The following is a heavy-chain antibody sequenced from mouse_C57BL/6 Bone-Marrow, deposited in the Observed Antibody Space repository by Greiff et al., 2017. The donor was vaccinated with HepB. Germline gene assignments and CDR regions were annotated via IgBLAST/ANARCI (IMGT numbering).Heavy chain of an antibody. CDR3: TISYWYFDV. V-gene: IGHV14-4*01. Sequence: VQLQQSGAELVRPGASVKLSCTASGLNIKDDYMHWVKQRPEQGLEWIGWIDPENGDTEYASKFQGKATITADTSSNTAYLQLSSLTSEDTAVYYCTISYWYFDVWGTGTTVTVSS. J-gene: IGHJ1*03. CDR2: IDPENGDT. CDR1: GLNIKDDY.